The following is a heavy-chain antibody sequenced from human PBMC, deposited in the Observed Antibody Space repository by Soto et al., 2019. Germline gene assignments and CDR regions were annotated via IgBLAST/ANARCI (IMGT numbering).Heavy chain of an antibody. CDR3: ARYTYYCESRDLVAADAFDI. CDR1: GFTSSSYW. CDR2: ISNDGSST. Sequence: EVQLVESGGGLVQPGGSLRLSCAASGFTSSSYWIHWVRQAPGKGLVWVSRISNDGSSTNYADSVKGRFTISRDNTKNTVYLQMNSLRAEDTAVYDCARYTYYCESRDLVAADAFDIWGQGTMVTVSS. D-gene: IGHD3-22*01. V-gene: IGHV3-74*01. J-gene: IGHJ3*02.